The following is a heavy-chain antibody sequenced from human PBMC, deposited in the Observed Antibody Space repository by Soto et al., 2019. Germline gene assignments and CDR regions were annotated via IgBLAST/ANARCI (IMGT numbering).Heavy chain of an antibody. V-gene: IGHV3-23*01. Sequence: GGSLRLSCAASGFTFSSYAMSWVRQAPGKGLEWVSAISGSGGSTYYADSVKGRFTISRDNSKNTLYLQMNSLRAEDTAVYYCAKNHLGGGLGSPSPTYYYYMDVWGKGTTVTVSS. D-gene: IGHD7-27*01. CDR3: AKNHLGGGLGSPSPTYYYYMDV. J-gene: IGHJ6*03. CDR1: GFTFSSYA. CDR2: ISGSGGST.